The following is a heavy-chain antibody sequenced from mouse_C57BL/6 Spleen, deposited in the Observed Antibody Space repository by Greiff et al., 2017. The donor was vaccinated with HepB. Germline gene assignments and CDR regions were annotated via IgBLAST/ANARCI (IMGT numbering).Heavy chain of an antibody. V-gene: IGHV10-1*01. Sequence: EVKLQESGGGLVQPKGSLKLSCAASGFSFNTYAMNWVRQAPGKGLEWVARIRSKSNNYATYYADSVKDRFTISRDDSESMLYLQMNNLKTEDTAMYYCVRSGSYFDYWGQGTTLTVSS. J-gene: IGHJ2*01. D-gene: IGHD1-1*01. CDR3: VRSGSYFDY. CDR1: GFSFNTYA. CDR2: IRSKSNNYAT.